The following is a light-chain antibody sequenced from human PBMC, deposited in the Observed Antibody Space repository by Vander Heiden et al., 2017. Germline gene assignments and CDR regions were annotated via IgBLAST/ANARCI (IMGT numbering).Light chain of an antibody. J-gene: IGKJ1*01. V-gene: IGKV1-5*03. Sequence: DIQMTQSPSTLSASVGDRVTISCRASQSISTWLAWYQQKPGKAPKLLIYKASSLESGVPSRFSGSGSGTEFTLTISSLQPDDSATYFCHQDNSYWAFGQGTKVEIK. CDR3: HQDNSYWA. CDR1: QSISTW. CDR2: KAS.